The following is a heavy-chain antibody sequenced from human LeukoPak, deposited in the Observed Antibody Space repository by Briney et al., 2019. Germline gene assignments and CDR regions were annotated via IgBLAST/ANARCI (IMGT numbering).Heavy chain of an antibody. D-gene: IGHD1-7*01. J-gene: IGHJ4*02. CDR3: AGYNWNYYFDY. Sequence: GGSLRLSCAASAFTFDDYAIHGVRQAPGKGLEWVSLISADGGTTYYADSVKGRFTISRDNGKNSLYLQMNSLRTEDTALYYCAGYNWNYYFDYWGQRTLVTVSS. V-gene: IGHV3-43*02. CDR1: AFTFDDYA. CDR2: ISADGGTT.